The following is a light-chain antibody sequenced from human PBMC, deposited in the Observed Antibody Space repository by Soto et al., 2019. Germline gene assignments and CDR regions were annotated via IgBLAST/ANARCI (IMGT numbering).Light chain of an antibody. CDR3: QSYDRSLSGSV. CDR1: SSNIGAGYD. J-gene: IGLJ2*01. V-gene: IGLV1-40*01. CDR2: GIS. Sequence: QPVLTQPPSVSGAPGQRVTISCTGSSSNIGAGYDVHWYQQLPGTAPKLLIYGISNRPSGVPDRFSGSKSGTSASLAITGLQSEDEADYYCQSYDRSLSGSVFGGGTQLTVL.